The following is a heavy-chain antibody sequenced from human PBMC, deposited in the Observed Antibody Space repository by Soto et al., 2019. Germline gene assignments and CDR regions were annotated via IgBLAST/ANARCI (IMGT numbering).Heavy chain of an antibody. CDR2: ISGYNGNT. CDR1: DNTFTHYG. Sequence: ASVKVSCKSSDNTFTHYGINWVRQAPGQGLEWMGWISGYNGNTKYAQKFQDRVTMTADKSTRTAFMEVRSLTSDDTGVYFCAATGGNYFGLDVWGQGTTVTVSS. V-gene: IGHV1-18*01. D-gene: IGHD2-8*02. CDR3: AATGGNYFGLDV. J-gene: IGHJ6*02.